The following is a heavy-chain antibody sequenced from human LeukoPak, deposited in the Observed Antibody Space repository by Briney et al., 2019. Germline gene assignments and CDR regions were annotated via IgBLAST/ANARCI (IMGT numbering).Heavy chain of an antibody. D-gene: IGHD3-22*01. CDR2: IYYSGST. CDR1: GGSISSSSYY. CDR3: ARGAYYYDSSGYYPTEYYYYGMDV. Sequence: SETLSLTCTVSGGSISSSSYYWGWIRQPPGKGLEWIGSIYYSGSTYYNPSLKSRVTISVDTSKNQFSLKLSSVTAADTAVYYCARGAYYYDSSGYYPTEYYYYGMDVWGQGTTVTVSS. V-gene: IGHV4-39*01. J-gene: IGHJ6*02.